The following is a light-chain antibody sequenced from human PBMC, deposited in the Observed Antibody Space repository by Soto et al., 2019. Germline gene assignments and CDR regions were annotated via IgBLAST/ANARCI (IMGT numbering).Light chain of an antibody. Sequence: QSVLTQPPSASGSPGQSVTISCTGTSSDVGGYNYVSWYQQHPGKAPKLMIYEVSKRPSGVPDRFSGSNSGNTASLTVSGLQAEDEADYYCSSYAGNNNVIFGGGTKLTVL. CDR3: SSYAGNNNVI. CDR2: EVS. J-gene: IGLJ2*01. V-gene: IGLV2-8*01. CDR1: SSDVGGYNY.